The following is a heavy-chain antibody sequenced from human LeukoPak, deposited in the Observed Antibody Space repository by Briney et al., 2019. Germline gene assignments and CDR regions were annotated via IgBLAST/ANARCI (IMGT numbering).Heavy chain of an antibody. CDR2: IYYSGST. V-gene: IGHV4-59*01. CDR3: ARWLGEGYKYTLGY. CDR1: GGSSGNYY. Sequence: SETPCLSCAVSGGSSGNYYRSWVRQTPGKGLEWIGHIYYSGSTNYNPSLKSRVTISVETSKNQFSLKLSSVTAADTAIYYCARWLGEGYKYTLGYWGQGALVTVSS. D-gene: IGHD3-10*01. J-gene: IGHJ4*02.